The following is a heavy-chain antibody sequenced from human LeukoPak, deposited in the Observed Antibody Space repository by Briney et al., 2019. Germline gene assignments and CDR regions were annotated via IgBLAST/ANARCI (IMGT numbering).Heavy chain of an antibody. V-gene: IGHV3-23*01. CDR1: GFTFSSYA. CDR3: AKDAEPNYYDSSGYYFGFDY. CDR2: ISGSGDST. D-gene: IGHD3-22*01. J-gene: IGHJ4*02. Sequence: GGSLRLSCAASGFTFSSYAMSWVRQAPGKGLEWVSAISGSGDSTYYADSVKGRFTISRDNSKNTLYLQMNSLRAEDTAVYYCAKDAEPNYYDSSGYYFGFDYWGQGTLVTVSS.